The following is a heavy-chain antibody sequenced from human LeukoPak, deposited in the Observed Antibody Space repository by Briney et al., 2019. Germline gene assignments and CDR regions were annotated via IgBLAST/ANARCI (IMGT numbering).Heavy chain of an antibody. CDR1: GFTFISSA. CDR3: AKSGSNRFDY. J-gene: IGHJ4*02. CDR2: ISGSGSGGST. D-gene: IGHD5-24*01. Sequence: GGSLRLSCAASGFTFISSAMSWVRQAPGKRLEWVSSISGSGSGGSTYYADSVKGRLTISRDNSTNTLYPELNSLRAEDRAVYYWAKSGSNRFDYWGQGTLVTVSS. V-gene: IGHV3-23*01.